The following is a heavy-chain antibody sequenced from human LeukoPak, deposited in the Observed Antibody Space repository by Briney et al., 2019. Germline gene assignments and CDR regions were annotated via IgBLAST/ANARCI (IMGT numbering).Heavy chain of an antibody. V-gene: IGHV3-48*03. Sequence: PGGSLRLSCAASGFTFSTYEINWVRRAPGKGLEWLSHISTSGSSIHYADSVKGRFTISRDNAKNSLYLQMNSLRAEDTAVYYCRQSGPQWELPSVILGYFDYWGQGTLVTVSS. J-gene: IGHJ4*02. CDR2: ISTSGSSI. D-gene: IGHD1-26*01. CDR1: GFTFSTYE. CDR3: RQSGPQWELPSVILGYFDY.